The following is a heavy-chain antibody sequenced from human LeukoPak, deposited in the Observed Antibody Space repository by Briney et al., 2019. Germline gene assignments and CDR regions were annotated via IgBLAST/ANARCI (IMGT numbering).Heavy chain of an antibody. J-gene: IGHJ3*02. CDR2: ISWNSGSI. D-gene: IGHD6-19*01. V-gene: IGHV3-9*01. CDR1: GFTFDDYA. Sequence: GGSLRLSCAASGFTFDDYAMHWVRQAPGKGLEWVSGISWNSGSIGYADSVKGRFTISRDNAKNSLYLQMNSLRAEDTALYYCAKESSGWYVPGAFDIRGQGTMVTVSS. CDR3: AKESSGWYVPGAFDI.